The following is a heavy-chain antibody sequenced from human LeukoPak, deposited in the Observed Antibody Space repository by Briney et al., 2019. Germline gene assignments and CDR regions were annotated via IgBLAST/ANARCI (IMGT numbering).Heavy chain of an antibody. Sequence: SETLSLTCTVSGGSISSSYYYWGWIRQPPGKGLEWIGSIYSSGSTYYNPSLKSRVTISVDTSKNQFSLKLTSVTAADTAVYYCARFYDYGDYEGSYFDYWGQGTLVTVSS. D-gene: IGHD4-17*01. J-gene: IGHJ4*02. V-gene: IGHV4-39*01. CDR2: IYSSGST. CDR1: GGSISSSYYY. CDR3: ARFYDYGDYEGSYFDY.